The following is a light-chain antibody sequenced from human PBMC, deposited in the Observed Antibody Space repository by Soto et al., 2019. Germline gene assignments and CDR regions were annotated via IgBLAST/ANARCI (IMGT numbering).Light chain of an antibody. CDR2: EVS. CDR3: SSYTITSPYV. CDR1: SSDVGGYNY. J-gene: IGLJ1*01. Sequence: QAVVTQPASVSGSPGQSITISCTGTSSDVGGYNYVSWYQHHPGKAPKLIIYEVSNRPSGVSDRFSGSKSGNTASLTISGLQAEDEADYYCSSYTITSPYVFGSGTKLTVL. V-gene: IGLV2-14*01.